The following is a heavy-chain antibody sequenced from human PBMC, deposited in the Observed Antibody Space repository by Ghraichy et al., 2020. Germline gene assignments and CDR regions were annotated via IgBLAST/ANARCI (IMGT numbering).Heavy chain of an antibody. V-gene: IGHV4-31*02. CDR3: ARDDGRGYDSSGYYDY. J-gene: IGHJ4*02. CDR1: RGRYD. Sequence: RGRYDWNGVRQYPGKALDWIGYISYSGSTSYNPSLESRVIISVDTSKNQFSLKLTSVTAADTAVYYCARDDGRGYDSSGYYDYWGQGTLVTVSS. D-gene: IGHD3-22*01. CDR2: ISYSGST.